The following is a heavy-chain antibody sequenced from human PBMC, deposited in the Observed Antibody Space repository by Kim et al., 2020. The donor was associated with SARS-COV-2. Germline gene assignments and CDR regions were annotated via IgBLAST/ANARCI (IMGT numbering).Heavy chain of an antibody. Sequence: GGSLRLSCAASGFTFSSYWMSWVRQAPGKGLEWVANIKQDGSEIYYMDSVKGRFTISRDNAKNSLYLQMNSLRAEDTAVYYCARDGSGTNGGAKYCWRQGTLVTVSS. CDR2: IKQDGSEI. J-gene: IGHJ4*02. D-gene: IGHD7-27*01. CDR3: ARDGSGTNGGAKYC. V-gene: IGHV3-7*03. CDR1: GFTFSSYW.